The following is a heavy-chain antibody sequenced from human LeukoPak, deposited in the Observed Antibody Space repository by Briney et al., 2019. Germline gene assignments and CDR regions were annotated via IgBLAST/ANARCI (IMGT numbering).Heavy chain of an antibody. Sequence: SETLSLTCTVSGGSVSSGTYYWSWIRQPPGTALEWIGYIYYTGSATYSPSLKSRVTISVDTSKNQFSLKLSSVTAADTAVYYCARAGGDCFNWFDPWGQGTLVTVSS. CDR3: ARAGGDCFNWFDP. CDR2: IYYTGSA. V-gene: IGHV4-61*01. D-gene: IGHD2-21*02. CDR1: GGSVSSGTYY. J-gene: IGHJ5*02.